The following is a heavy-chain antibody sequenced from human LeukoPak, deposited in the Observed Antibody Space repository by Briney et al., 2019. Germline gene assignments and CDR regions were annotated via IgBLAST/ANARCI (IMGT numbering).Heavy chain of an antibody. J-gene: IGHJ4*02. D-gene: IGHD2-8*01. CDR1: GGSISSYY. CDR2: IYTSGNT. Sequence: PSETLSLTCTVSGGSISSYYWSWIRQPAGEVLEWMERIYTSGNTHYNPSLKSRVTMSVDTSKNQFSLKLSSVTAADTAVYYCARDGGYCTNGVCSIYDYWGQGTLVTVSS. CDR3: ARDGGYCTNGVCSIYDY. V-gene: IGHV4-4*07.